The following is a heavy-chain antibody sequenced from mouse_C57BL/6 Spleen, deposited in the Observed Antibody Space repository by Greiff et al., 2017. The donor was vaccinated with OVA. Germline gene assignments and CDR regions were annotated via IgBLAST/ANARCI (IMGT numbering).Heavy chain of an antibody. V-gene: IGHV3-6*01. CDR1: GYSITSGYY. CDR2: ISYDGSN. D-gene: IGHD2-4*01. J-gene: IGHJ1*03. CDR3: AREGITSLYFDV. Sequence: EVQVVESGPGLVKPSQSLSLTCSVTGYSITSGYYWNWIRQFPGNKLEWMGYISYDGSNNYNPSLKNRISITRDTSKNQFFLKLNSVTTEDTATYYCAREGITSLYFDVWGTGTTVTVSS.